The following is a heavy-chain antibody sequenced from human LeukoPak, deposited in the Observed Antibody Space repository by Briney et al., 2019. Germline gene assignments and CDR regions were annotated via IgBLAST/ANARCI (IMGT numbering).Heavy chain of an antibody. V-gene: IGHV3-23*01. CDR2: ISGSGGST. D-gene: IGHD2-15*01. CDR3: AKDGEDIVVVVAATPTPGYFDY. Sequence: GGSLRLSCAACGFTFSSYAMSWVRQAPGKGLEWVSAISGSGGSTYYADSVKGRFTISRDNSKNTLYLQMNSLGAEDTAVYYCAKDGEDIVVVVAATPTPGYFDYWGQGTLVTVSS. J-gene: IGHJ4*02. CDR1: GFTFSSYA.